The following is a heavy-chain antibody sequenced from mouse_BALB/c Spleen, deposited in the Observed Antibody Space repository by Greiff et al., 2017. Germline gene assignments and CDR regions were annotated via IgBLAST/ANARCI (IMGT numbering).Heavy chain of an antibody. CDR2: ISTYYGDA. CDR3: ARTLSTTATNYYAMDY. CDR1: GYTFTDYA. Sequence: QVQLQQSGAELVRPGVSVKISCKGSGYTFTDYAMHWVKQSHAKSLEWIGVISTYYGDASYNQKFKGKATMTVDKSSSTAYMELARLTSEDSAIYYCARTLSTTATNYYAMDYWGQGTSVTVSA. J-gene: IGHJ4*01. D-gene: IGHD1-2*01. V-gene: IGHV1S137*01.